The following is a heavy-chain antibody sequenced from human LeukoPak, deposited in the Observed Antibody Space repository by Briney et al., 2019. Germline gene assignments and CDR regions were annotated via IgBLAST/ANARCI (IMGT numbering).Heavy chain of an antibody. CDR1: GGPISSYY. D-gene: IGHD1-26*01. J-gene: IGHJ4*02. CDR2: IYCSGRT. V-gene: IGHV4-59*08. Sequence: PSETLSLTCTVSGGPISSYYWSWIRQPPGKGLEWIGYIYCSGRTKYNPSLKSRVAISVDTSKNQFSLKLSSVTAADTAVYYCARHLPKWGWDYWGQGTLVTVSS. CDR3: ARHLPKWGWDY.